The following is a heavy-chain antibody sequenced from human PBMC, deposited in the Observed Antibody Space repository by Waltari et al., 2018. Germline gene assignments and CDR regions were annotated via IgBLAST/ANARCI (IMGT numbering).Heavy chain of an antibody. J-gene: IGHJ4*02. D-gene: IGHD1-26*01. Sequence: EVQLVESGGGLVQPGGSLRLSCAASGFTFSGSAMHWVRQASGKGLEWVGRIRSKANSYATAYAASGKGRFTISRDDSKNTAYLQMNSLKTEDTAVYYCTSTPRMGATDYWGQGTLVTVSS. CDR1: GFTFSGSA. V-gene: IGHV3-73*01. CDR3: TSTPRMGATDY. CDR2: IRSKANSYAT.